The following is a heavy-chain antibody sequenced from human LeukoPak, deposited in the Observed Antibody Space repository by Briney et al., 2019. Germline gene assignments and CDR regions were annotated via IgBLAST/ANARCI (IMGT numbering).Heavy chain of an antibody. J-gene: IGHJ5*02. D-gene: IGHD2-21*02. Sequence: SQTLSLTCTVSGGSISSGGYYWSWIRQHPGKGLEWIGYIYYSGSTYYNPSLKSRVTISVDTSKNQFSLKLSSVTAADTAVYYCARAYVVVTAILWFDPWGQGTLVTSPQ. CDR2: IYYSGST. CDR1: GGSISSGGYY. V-gene: IGHV4-31*03. CDR3: ARAYVVVTAILWFDP.